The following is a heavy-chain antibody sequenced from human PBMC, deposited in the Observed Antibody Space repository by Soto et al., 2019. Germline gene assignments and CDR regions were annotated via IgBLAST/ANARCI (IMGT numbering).Heavy chain of an antibody. V-gene: IGHV4-4*07. CDR3: ARASLYIHCDY. J-gene: IGHJ4*02. D-gene: IGHD2-15*01. Sequence: AETLSLTCTVSGGSISSYYWSWIRQPAGKGLEWIGRIYTSGSTNYDPSLKSRVTMSVYTSKNQFSLKLSSVTAADTAVYYCARASLYIHCDYWGQRNMVSVST. CDR1: GGSISSYY. CDR2: IYTSGST.